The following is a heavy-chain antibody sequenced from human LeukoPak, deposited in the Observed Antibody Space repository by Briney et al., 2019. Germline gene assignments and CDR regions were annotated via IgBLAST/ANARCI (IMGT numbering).Heavy chain of an antibody. CDR2: IRSKAYGGTT. D-gene: IGHD2-2*01. J-gene: IGHJ6*03. Sequence: PGGSLRLSCTACGFTFGDYAMSWVRQAPGKGLEWVGFIRSKAYGGTTEYAASVKGRFTISRDDSKSIAYLQMNSLKTEDTAVYYCTRRGYCSSTSCGDMDVWGKGTTVTVSS. V-gene: IGHV3-49*04. CDR1: GFTFGDYA. CDR3: TRRGYCSSTSCGDMDV.